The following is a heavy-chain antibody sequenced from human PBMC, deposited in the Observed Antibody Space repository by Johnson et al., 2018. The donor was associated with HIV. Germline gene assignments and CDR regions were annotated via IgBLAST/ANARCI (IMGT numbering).Heavy chain of an antibody. CDR3: VQGVPNPAGAFDI. J-gene: IGHJ3*02. CDR1: GFTFSNAW. Sequence: MQLVESGGGLVKPGGSLRLSCAASGFTFSNAWMSWVRQAPGKGLEWVGRIKSKTDGGTTDYAAPVKGRFTISKDNSKKTLYLQMNSLRPEDTSVYYCVQGVPNPAGAFDIWGRGTMVTVSS. V-gene: IGHV3-15*01. D-gene: IGHD6-19*01. CDR2: IKSKTDGGTT.